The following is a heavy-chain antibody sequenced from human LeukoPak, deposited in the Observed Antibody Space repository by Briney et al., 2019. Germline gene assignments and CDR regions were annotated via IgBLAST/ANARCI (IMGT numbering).Heavy chain of an antibody. CDR2: INPNSGGT. Sequence: ASVKVSCKASGYTLTGYYMHWVRQAPGQGLEWMGWINPNSGGTNYAQKFQGRVTMTRDTSISTAYMELSKLRSDDTAVYYCARVPQTVRGVIGYYGMDVWGQGTTVTVSS. CDR1: GYTLTGYY. V-gene: IGHV1-2*02. CDR3: ARVPQTVRGVIGYYGMDV. D-gene: IGHD3-10*02. J-gene: IGHJ6*02.